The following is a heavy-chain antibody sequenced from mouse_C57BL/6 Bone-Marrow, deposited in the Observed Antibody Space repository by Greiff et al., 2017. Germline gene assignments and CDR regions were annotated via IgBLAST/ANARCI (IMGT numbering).Heavy chain of an antibody. CDR2: IYPRSGNT. D-gene: IGHD2-2*01. V-gene: IGHV1-81*01. J-gene: IGHJ3*01. CDR3: ARSRWLPYAY. Sequence: VQLQQSGAELARPGASVKLSCKASGYTFTSYGISWVKQRTGQGLEWIGEIYPRSGNTYYNEKFKGKATLTADKSSSTEYMELRSLTSEDSAVYFCARSRWLPYAYWGQGTLVTVSA. CDR1: GYTFTSYG.